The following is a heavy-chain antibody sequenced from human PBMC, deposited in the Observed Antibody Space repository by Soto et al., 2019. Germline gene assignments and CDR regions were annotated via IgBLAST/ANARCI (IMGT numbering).Heavy chain of an antibody. CDR1: GDSLTSHSYY. Sequence: SETLSLTCTVSGDSLTSHSYYWTWVRQPPGKGLEWIGNIYYTGNANYNPSLTGRVTLSVDTSRNQFSLCLNSVTPADTAVYYCARVSYYGPSDYPLIGYFDSWGQGTLLTVSS. CDR3: ARVSYYGPSDYPLIGYFDS. CDR2: IYYTGNA. J-gene: IGHJ4*02. V-gene: IGHV4-61*01. D-gene: IGHD3-10*01.